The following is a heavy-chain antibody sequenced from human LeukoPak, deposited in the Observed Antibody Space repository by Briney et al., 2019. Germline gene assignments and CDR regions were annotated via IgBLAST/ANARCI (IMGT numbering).Heavy chain of an antibody. CDR1: GGSINTHY. D-gene: IGHD2-21*02. J-gene: IGHJ4*02. Sequence: SETLSLTCTVSGGSINTHYWSWIRQPPGKGLKWIGYISYNGRTNYNPSLKSRVTISLDTSNSQLSLNLNSVTAADTAVYYCARRAYCGDDCFPFDNWGQGTPVTVSS. V-gene: IGHV4-59*08. CDR3: ARRAYCGDDCFPFDN. CDR2: ISYNGRT.